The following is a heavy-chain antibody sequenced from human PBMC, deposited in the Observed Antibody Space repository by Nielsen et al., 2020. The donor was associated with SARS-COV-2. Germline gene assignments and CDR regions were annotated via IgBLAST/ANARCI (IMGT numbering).Heavy chain of an antibody. D-gene: IGHD3-3*01. CDR2: IYHSGST. J-gene: IGHJ6*02. CDR1: GGSISSGGYS. V-gene: IGHV4-30-2*01. Sequence: SETLSLTCAVSGGSISSGGYSWSWIRQPPGKGLEWIGYIYHSGSTYYNPSLKSRVTISVDRSKNQFSLKLSSVTAADTAVHYCAREGYDFWSGRYGMDVWGQGTTVTVSS. CDR3: AREGYDFWSGRYGMDV.